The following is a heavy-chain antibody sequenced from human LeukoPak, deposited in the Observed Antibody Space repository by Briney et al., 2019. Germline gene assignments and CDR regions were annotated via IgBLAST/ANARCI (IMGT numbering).Heavy chain of an antibody. Sequence: GGSLRLSCAASGFTFSSYSMNWVRQAPGKGLEWASSISTSSSYKYYADSVKGRFTISRDNAKNSLYLQMNSLRAEDTAVYYCARDRDADFWSGYKDDAFDYWGQGTLVTVSS. CDR1: GFTFSSYS. D-gene: IGHD3-3*01. V-gene: IGHV3-21*01. CDR2: ISTSSSYK. CDR3: ARDRDADFWSGYKDDAFDY. J-gene: IGHJ4*02.